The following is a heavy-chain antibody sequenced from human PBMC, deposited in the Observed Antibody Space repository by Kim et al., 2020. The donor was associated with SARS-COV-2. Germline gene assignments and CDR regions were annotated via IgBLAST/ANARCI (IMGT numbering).Heavy chain of an antibody. J-gene: IGHJ4*02. D-gene: IGHD2-2*01. V-gene: IGHV4-34*01. CDR3: ATTVVPAAIRRYYFDY. Sequence: SETLSLTCAVYGGSFSGYYWSWIRQPPGKGLEWIGEINHSGSTNYNPSLKSRVTISVDTSKNQFSLKLSSVTAADTAVYYCATTVVPAAIRRYYFDYWGQGTLVTVSS. CDR1: GGSFSGYY. CDR2: INHSGST.